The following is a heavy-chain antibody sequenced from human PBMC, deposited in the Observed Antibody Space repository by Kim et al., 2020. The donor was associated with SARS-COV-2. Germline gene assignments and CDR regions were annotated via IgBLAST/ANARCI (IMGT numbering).Heavy chain of an antibody. CDR2: IYYSGST. CDR3: ARAPHYYDSSGYYYVGGWYFDL. D-gene: IGHD3-22*01. J-gene: IGHJ2*01. Sequence: SETLSLTCTVSGGSINSYYWSWIRQPPGKGLEWIGYIYYSGSTNYNPSLKSRVTISVDTSKNQFSLKLSSVTAADTAVYYCARAPHYYDSSGYYYVGGWYFDLWGRGTLVTVSS. CDR1: GGSINSYY. V-gene: IGHV4-59*01.